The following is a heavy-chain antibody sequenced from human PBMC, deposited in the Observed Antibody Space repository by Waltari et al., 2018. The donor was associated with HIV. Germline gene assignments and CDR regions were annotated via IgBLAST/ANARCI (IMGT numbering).Heavy chain of an antibody. D-gene: IGHD6-13*01. CDR2: INHSGST. V-gene: IGHV4-34*01. Sequence: QVQLQQWGAGLLKPSETLSLTCAVYGGSFSGYYWSWIRQPPGKGLEWIGEINHSGSTNINPSPNRRVPIAVDTSKNQFSLKLSSVTAAGTAVYYCARGGGARPIAAFGYWGQGTLVTVSS. J-gene: IGHJ4*02. CDR3: ARGGGARPIAAFGY. CDR1: GGSFSGYY.